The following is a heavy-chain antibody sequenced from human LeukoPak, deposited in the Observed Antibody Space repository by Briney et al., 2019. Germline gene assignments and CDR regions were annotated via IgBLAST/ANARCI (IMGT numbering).Heavy chain of an antibody. V-gene: IGHV4-4*07. CDR2: IYTSGST. J-gene: IGHJ6*03. CDR1: GGSISRYY. Sequence: SETLSLTCTVSGGSISRYYWSWIRQPAGKGLEWIGRIYTSGSTNYNPSLKSRVTMSVDTSKNQFSLKLSSVTAADTAVYYCARDFGTSSFDGDYYYYYMDVWGKGTTVTVSS. CDR3: ARDFGTSSFDGDYYYYYMDV. D-gene: IGHD2-2*01.